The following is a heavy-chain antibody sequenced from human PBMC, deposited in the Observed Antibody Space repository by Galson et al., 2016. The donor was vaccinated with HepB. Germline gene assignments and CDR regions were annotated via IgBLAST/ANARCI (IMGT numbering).Heavy chain of an antibody. CDR3: AKAPLPSCSDITCYEFDS. J-gene: IGHJ4*02. CDR1: GFTFRSYA. CDR2: DATTSSST. V-gene: IGHV3-23*01. D-gene: IGHD2-15*01. Sequence: SLRLSCAASGFTFRSYAVSWVRQAPGKGLEWVAADATTSSSTYHADSVRGRFTISRDNSRNTLYLQMNTLRVEDTAIYYCAKAPLPSCSDITCYEFDSWGQGTLVTVSS.